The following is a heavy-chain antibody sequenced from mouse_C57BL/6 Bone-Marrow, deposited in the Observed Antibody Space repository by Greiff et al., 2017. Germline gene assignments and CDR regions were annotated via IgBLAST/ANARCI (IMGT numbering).Heavy chain of an antibody. Sequence: EVQLQQSVAELVRPGASVKLSCTASGFNIKNTYMHWVKQRPEQGLEWIGRIDPANGNTKYAPKFQGKATITADTSSNTAYLQLSSLTSEYTAIYYCAGYYYGSSYDYFDYWGQGTTLTVSS. V-gene: IGHV14-3*01. J-gene: IGHJ2*01. CDR3: AGYYYGSSYDYFDY. CDR2: IDPANGNT. D-gene: IGHD1-1*01. CDR1: GFNIKNTY.